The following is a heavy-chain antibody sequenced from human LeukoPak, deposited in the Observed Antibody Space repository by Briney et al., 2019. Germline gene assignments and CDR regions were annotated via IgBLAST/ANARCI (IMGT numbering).Heavy chain of an antibody. CDR1: GFTFDDYA. D-gene: IGHD3-10*01. CDR3: AKYDSYITMVRGVFDV. V-gene: IGHV3-9*01. CDR2: ISWNSGSI. J-gene: IGHJ6*04. Sequence: GGSLRLSCAASGFTFDDYAMHWVRQAPGKGLEWVSGISWNSGSIGYADSVKGRFTISRDNAKNSLYLQMNSLRAEDTAVYYCAKYDSYITMVRGVFDVWGKGTTVTVSS.